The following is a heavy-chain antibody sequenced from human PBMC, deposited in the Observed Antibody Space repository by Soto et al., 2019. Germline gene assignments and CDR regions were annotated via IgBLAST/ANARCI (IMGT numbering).Heavy chain of an antibody. CDR2: IWYDGSNK. J-gene: IGHJ4*02. Sequence: PGGSLRLSCAASGFTFSSYGMHWVRQAPGKGLEWVAVIWYDGSNKYYADSVKGRFTISRDNSKNTLYLQMNSLRAEDTAVYYCARKRGYSYGYIDYWGQGTLVTVSS. D-gene: IGHD5-18*01. CDR1: GFTFSSYG. CDR3: ARKRGYSYGYIDY. V-gene: IGHV3-33*01.